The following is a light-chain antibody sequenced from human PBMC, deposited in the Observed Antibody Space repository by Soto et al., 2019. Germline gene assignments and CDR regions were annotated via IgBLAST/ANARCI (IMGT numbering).Light chain of an antibody. Sequence: QSVLTQPPSVSGAPGQRVTISCTGSSANIGAAYSVDWYQQLPGTAPKLLIYGNNNRPSGVPARFSGSKSGTSASLAIAGLQAEDEGDYYYKSYDRSLSGYVFGTGTKVTV. CDR1: SANIGAAYS. CDR2: GNN. J-gene: IGLJ1*01. V-gene: IGLV1-40*01. CDR3: KSYDRSLSGYV.